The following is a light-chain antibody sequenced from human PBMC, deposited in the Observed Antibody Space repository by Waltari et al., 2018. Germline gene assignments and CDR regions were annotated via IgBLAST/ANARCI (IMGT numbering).Light chain of an antibody. Sequence: EIVLTQSPATLSLSPGDRATLSCRASHSVDTSLAWYQQKLGQAPRLLIYDVFYRATGIQARFSGRGSGTDFTLTISSLEPEDFALYFCQQRRDWPITFGQGTRLEIK. V-gene: IGKV3-11*01. CDR3: QQRRDWPIT. J-gene: IGKJ5*01. CDR1: HSVDTS. CDR2: DVF.